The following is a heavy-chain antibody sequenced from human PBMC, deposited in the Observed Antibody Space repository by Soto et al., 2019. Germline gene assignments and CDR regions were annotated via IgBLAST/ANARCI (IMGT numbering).Heavy chain of an antibody. Sequence: PSETLSLTCTVSGGSINSYYWSWIRQPPGKGLEWIGYIYYSGSTNYNPSLKSRVTISVDTSKNQFSLKLSSVIDADTAVYYCARYSGYLDYWGQGTLVTVSS. CDR3: ARYSGYLDY. J-gene: IGHJ4*02. CDR1: GGSINSYY. D-gene: IGHD3-22*01. V-gene: IGHV4-59*01. CDR2: IYYSGST.